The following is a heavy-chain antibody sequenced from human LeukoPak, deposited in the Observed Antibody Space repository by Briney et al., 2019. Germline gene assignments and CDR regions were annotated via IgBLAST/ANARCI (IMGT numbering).Heavy chain of an antibody. V-gene: IGHV3-53*05. Sequence: TGGSLRLSCAASGFTVSSNYMSWVRQAPGKGLEWVSVIYSGGSTYYADSVKGRFTISRDNSKNTLYLQMNSLRAEDTALYYCAKGYSGYDWFDYWGQGTLVTVSS. J-gene: IGHJ4*02. CDR2: IYSGGST. CDR1: GFTVSSNY. CDR3: AKGYSGYDWFDY. D-gene: IGHD5-12*01.